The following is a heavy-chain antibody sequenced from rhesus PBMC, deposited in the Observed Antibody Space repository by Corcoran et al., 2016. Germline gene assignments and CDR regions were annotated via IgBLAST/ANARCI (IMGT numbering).Heavy chain of an antibody. CDR2: IYGSGST. CDR1: GGSISSNY. D-gene: IGHD1-44*01. V-gene: IGHV4S11*01. J-gene: IGHJ5-1*01. Sequence: QVQLQESGPGLVRPSETLSLTCAVPGGSISSNYWSWLRLAPGRGLEWIGYIYGSGSTYYNPSLKSRVTLSVDTSKSQLSLKLTSVTAADTAVFYCARQGGTYNRFDVWGPGVLVTVSS. CDR3: ARQGGTYNRFDV.